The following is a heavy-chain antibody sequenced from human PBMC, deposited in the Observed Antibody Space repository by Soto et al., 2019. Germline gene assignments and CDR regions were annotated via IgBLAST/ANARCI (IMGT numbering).Heavy chain of an antibody. D-gene: IGHD4-17*01. Sequence: GGSLRLSCAASGFTFSSYSMNWVRQAPGKGLEWVSSISSGSSYIYYADSVKGRFTISRDNAKNSLYLQMNSLRAEDTAVYYCARGMDYGAPEGMDVWGQGTTVTVSS. CDR3: ARGMDYGAPEGMDV. CDR2: ISSGSSYI. J-gene: IGHJ6*02. V-gene: IGHV3-21*04. CDR1: GFTFSSYS.